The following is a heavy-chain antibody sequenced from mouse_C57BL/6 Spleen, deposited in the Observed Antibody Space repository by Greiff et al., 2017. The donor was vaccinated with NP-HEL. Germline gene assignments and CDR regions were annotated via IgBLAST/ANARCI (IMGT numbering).Heavy chain of an antibody. D-gene: IGHD1-1*01. CDR1: GYTFTDYE. CDR3: TRSTTYYYGSSFHYDY. Sequence: QVQLQQSGADLFRPGASVTLSCKASGYTFTDYEMHWVKQTPVHGLEWIGAIATETGGTAYNQKFKGKAILTADKSSSTAYMELRSLTSEDSAVYYCTRSTTYYYGSSFHYDYWGQGTTLTVSS. J-gene: IGHJ2*01. V-gene: IGHV1-15*01. CDR2: IATETGGT.